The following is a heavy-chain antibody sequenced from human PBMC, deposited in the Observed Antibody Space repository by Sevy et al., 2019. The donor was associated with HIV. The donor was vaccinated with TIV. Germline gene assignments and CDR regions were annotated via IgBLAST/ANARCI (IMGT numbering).Heavy chain of an antibody. J-gene: IGHJ3*02. CDR3: ATVLGAGAAGAFEI. V-gene: IGHV3-15*01. Sequence: GGSLRLSCAGSGFSFKNVWMTWVRQTPGKGLEWVGHAKRKSDGGSIDYGSPVNGRFTISRDDSIDMLYLQMSSLKTEDTGVYYCATVLGAGAAGAFEIWGQGTMVPVSS. CDR1: GFSFKNVW. CDR2: AKRKSDGGSI. D-gene: IGHD1-26*01.